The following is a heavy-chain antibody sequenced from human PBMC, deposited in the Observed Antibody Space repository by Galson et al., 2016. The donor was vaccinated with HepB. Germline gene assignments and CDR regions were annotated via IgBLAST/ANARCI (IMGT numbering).Heavy chain of an antibody. CDR3: AREGGTGDLYFDY. J-gene: IGHJ4*02. V-gene: IGHV1-18*01. CDR1: GYTFTNYG. Sequence: SVKVSCKASGYTFTNYGITWMRQAPGQGLEWMGWISAYNGNTNYAQKYQGRVTMTRGTSTGTVYMELRSLRSDDTAVYYCAREGGTGDLYFDYWGEGTLVTVST. D-gene: IGHD7-27*01. CDR2: ISAYNGNT.